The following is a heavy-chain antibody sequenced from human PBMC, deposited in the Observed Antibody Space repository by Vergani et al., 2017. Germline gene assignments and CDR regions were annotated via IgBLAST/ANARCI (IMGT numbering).Heavy chain of an antibody. Sequence: QVQLEESGGGVVQPGRSLRLSCAASEFTFSTYGMHWVRQAPGKGLEWVAFIRYDGSNKYYADSVKGRFTISRDTSKNTLYLQMNSLRAEDTAVYYCTTELVYGPRGDYWGQGTLVTVSS. CDR3: TTELVYGPRGDY. J-gene: IGHJ4*02. CDR2: IRYDGSNK. D-gene: IGHD2-8*01. CDR1: EFTFSTYG. V-gene: IGHV3-30*02.